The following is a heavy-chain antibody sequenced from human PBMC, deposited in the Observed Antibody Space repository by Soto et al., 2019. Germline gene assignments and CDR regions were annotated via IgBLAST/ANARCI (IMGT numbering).Heavy chain of an antibody. CDR2: ISYDGSNK. V-gene: IGHV3-30*18. Sequence: LRLSCAASGFTFSSYGMHWVRQAPGKGLEWVAVISYDGSNKYYADSVKGRFTISRDNSKNTLYLQMNSLRAEDTAVYYCAKDRSVAVAGTYGMDVWGQGTTVTVSS. CDR1: GFTFSSYG. D-gene: IGHD6-19*01. CDR3: AKDRSVAVAGTYGMDV. J-gene: IGHJ6*02.